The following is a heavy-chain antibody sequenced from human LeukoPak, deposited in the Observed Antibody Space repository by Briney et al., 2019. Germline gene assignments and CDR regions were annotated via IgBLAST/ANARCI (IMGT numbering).Heavy chain of an antibody. CDR3: ARTLGRRYCSGGSCYIPFGWFDP. V-gene: IGHV4-59*01. CDR2: IYYSGST. Sequence: PSETLSLTCTVSGGSISSYHWSWIRQPPGKGLEWIGYIYYSGSTNYNPSLKSRVTISVDTSKNQFSLKLSSVTAADTAVYYCARTLGRRYCSGGSCYIPFGWFDPWGQGTLVTVSS. CDR1: GGSISSYH. J-gene: IGHJ5*02. D-gene: IGHD2-15*01.